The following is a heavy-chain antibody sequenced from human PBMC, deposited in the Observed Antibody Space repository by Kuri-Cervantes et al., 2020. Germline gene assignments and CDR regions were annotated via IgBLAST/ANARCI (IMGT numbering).Heavy chain of an antibody. CDR3: ARDCSSAAEGCAYGMDV. V-gene: IGHV3-13*01. Sequence: GESLKISCAASGFTFSSYDMHWVRQATGKGLEWVSSIGTAGDTYYSGSVKGRFTISRENAKNSLYLHMNSLRAGDTAVYYCARDCSSAAEGCAYGMDVWGQGTTVTVSS. CDR1: GFTFSSYD. D-gene: IGHD2-15*01. CDR2: IGTAGDT. J-gene: IGHJ6*02.